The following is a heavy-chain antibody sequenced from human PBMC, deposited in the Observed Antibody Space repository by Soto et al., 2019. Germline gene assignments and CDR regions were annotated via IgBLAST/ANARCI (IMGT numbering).Heavy chain of an antibody. J-gene: IGHJ4*02. CDR1: VGSINSGDYY. CDR3: VTYNWNYYFDY. V-gene: IGHV4-30-4*01. CDR2: IYYSGST. Sequence: SETLSLTCTVSVGSINSGDYYWSWIRQPPGKGLEWIGRIYYSGSTDYNPSLKSRVTISVDTSKNQFSLKLSSVTAADTALYYCVTYNWNYYFDYWGRESWSPSPQ. D-gene: IGHD1-7*01.